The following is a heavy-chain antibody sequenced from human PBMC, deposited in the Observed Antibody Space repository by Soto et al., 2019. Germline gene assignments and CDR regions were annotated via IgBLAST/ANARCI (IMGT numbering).Heavy chain of an antibody. CDR1: GFTFGDYA. D-gene: IGHD2-21*01. Sequence: GGSLRLSCTASGFTFGDYAMSWFRQAPGKGLEWVGFIRSKAYGGTTEYAASVKGRFTISRDDSKSIAYLQMNSLKTEDTAVYYCTRDLGIVVVIAFDYWGQGTLVTVSS. CDR3: TRDLGIVVVIAFDY. V-gene: IGHV3-49*03. CDR2: IRSKAYGGTT. J-gene: IGHJ4*02.